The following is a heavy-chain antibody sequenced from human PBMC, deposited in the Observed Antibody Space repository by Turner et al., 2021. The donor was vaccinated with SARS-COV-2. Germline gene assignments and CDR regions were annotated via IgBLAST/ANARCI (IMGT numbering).Heavy chain of an antibody. CDR3: AGIQSYDRSDYYGMDV. CDR1: GFTFSSYD. CDR2: ISYDGSNK. D-gene: IGHD3-22*01. V-gene: IGHV3-30-3*01. J-gene: IGHJ6*02. Sequence: QVQLVESGGGVVQPGRSLRLSCAASGFTFSSYDMNWVRQAPGKGLEWVAVISYDGSNKYYADSVKGRFTISRDNSKNTLYLQMNSLRAEDTAVYYCAGIQSYDRSDYYGMDVWGQGTTVTVSS.